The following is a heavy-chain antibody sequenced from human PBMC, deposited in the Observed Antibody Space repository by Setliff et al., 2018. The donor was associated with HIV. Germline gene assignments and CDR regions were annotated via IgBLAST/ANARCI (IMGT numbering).Heavy chain of an antibody. V-gene: IGHV3-23*01. Sequence: GGSLRLSCAASGFTFSSYAMSWVRQAPGKGLDWVSYISNSGTTIYYADSVKGRFTISRDNSKNTLFLQMNSLRAEDTAVYYCAKTPWGARGAYFDSWGQGTLVTVSS. CDR1: GFTFSSYA. D-gene: IGHD3-16*01. CDR2: ISNSGTTI. CDR3: AKTPWGARGAYFDS. J-gene: IGHJ4*02.